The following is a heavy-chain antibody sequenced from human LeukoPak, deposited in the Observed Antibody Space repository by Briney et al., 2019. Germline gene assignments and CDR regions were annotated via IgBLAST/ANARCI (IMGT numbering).Heavy chain of an antibody. CDR3: AREYYYDSSGYYSGYYYYMDV. J-gene: IGHJ6*03. CDR2: IYYSGST. V-gene: IGHV4-59*01. D-gene: IGHD3-22*01. CDR1: GGSISSYY. Sequence: PSETLSLTCTVSGGSISSYYWSWIRQPPGKGLEWIGYIYYSGSTNYNPSLKSRVTISVDTSKNQFSLKLSSVTAADTAVYYCAREYYYDSSGYYSGYYYYMDVWGKGTTVTISS.